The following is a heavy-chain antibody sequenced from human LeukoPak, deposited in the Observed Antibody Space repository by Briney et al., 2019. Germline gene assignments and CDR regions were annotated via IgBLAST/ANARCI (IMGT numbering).Heavy chain of an antibody. J-gene: IGHJ4*02. CDR2: IIPIFGIA. V-gene: IGHV1-69*04. D-gene: IGHD4-17*01. CDR1: GGTFSSYA. Sequence: SVKVSCKASGGTFSSYAISWVRQAPGQGLERMGRIIPIFGIANYAQKFQGRVTITADKSTSTAYMELSSLRSEDTAVYYCARVGATVTTGYYFDYWGQGTLVTVSS. CDR3: ARVGATVTTGYYFDY.